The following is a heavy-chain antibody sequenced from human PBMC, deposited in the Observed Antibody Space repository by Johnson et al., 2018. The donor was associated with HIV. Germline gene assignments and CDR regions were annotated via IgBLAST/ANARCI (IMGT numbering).Heavy chain of an antibody. CDR3: AKDREQWRYGGFDAFDI. V-gene: IGHV3-33*06. Sequence: QVQLVESGGGVVQPGRSLRLSCAASGIIFSSYGMHWVRQDPGKGLEWVAVIWYDGSNKYYADSVKGRFTISRDNSKNTLYLQMNSLRAEDTAVYYCAKDREQWRYGGFDAFDIWGQGTMVTVSS. CDR2: IWYDGSNK. J-gene: IGHJ3*02. CDR1: GIIFSSYG. D-gene: IGHD6-19*01.